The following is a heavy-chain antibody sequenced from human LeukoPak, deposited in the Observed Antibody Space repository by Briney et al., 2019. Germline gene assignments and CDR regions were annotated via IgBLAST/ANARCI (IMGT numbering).Heavy chain of an antibody. D-gene: IGHD5-12*01. CDR2: ISPDSNYK. J-gene: IGHJ4*02. CDR3: VRGGYRGFDYEY. Sequence: GGSLRLSCAASGFSFSTYSMNWLRLAPGKGLEWVSSISPDSNYKYYVDSVKGRFTISRDNAKSSLYLQMNSLRAEDTAVYYCVRGGYRGFDYEYWGQGTLVTVSS. CDR1: GFSFSTYS. V-gene: IGHV3-21*01.